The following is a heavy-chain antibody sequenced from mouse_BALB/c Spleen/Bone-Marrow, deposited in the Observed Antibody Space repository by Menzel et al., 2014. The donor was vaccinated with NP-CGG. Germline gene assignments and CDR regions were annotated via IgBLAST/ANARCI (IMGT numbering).Heavy chain of an antibody. J-gene: IGHJ3*01. CDR2: ISYDGSN. D-gene: IGHD2-4*01. CDR3: ARARFDSAFAY. V-gene: IGHV3-6*02. Sequence: EVQLQQSGPGLVKPSLSLSLTCSVTGYSITSGYYWNWIRQFPGNKLEWMGYISYDGSNNYNPSLKNRISITRDTSKNQFFLKLNSVTTEDTATYYCARARFDSAFAYWGQGTLVTVSA. CDR1: GYSITSGYY.